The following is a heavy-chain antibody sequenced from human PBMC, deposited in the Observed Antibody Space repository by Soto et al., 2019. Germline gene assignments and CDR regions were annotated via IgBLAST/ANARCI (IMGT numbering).Heavy chain of an antibody. J-gene: IGHJ4*02. V-gene: IGHV1-69*12. CDR1: GGTFSSYA. CDR3: VRESRYCSGGSCYFLPGIDY. CDR2: IIPIFGTA. Sequence: QVQLVQSGAEVKKPGSSVKVSCKASGGTFSSYAISWVRQAPGQGLEWMGGIIPIFGTANYAQKFQGRVTITADESTSTAYMELSSLTSEDTAVYYCVRESRYCSGGSCYFLPGIDYWGQGTLVTVSS. D-gene: IGHD2-15*01.